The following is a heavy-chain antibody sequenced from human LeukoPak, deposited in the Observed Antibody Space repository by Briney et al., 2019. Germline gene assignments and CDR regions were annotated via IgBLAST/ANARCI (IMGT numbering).Heavy chain of an antibody. J-gene: IGHJ5*02. CDR2: TPFDGYNK. CDR1: GFTFSRSG. D-gene: IGHD2-21*02. Sequence: GGSLRLSCAASGFTFSRSGMHWVRQAPGKGLEWVAVTPFDGYNKNYADSVKGRFTISRDDSNNTLYLQMNSLRGEDTAVYFCAKGNYGDSPFDPWGQGTLVIVSS. CDR3: AKGNYGDSPFDP. V-gene: IGHV3-30*18.